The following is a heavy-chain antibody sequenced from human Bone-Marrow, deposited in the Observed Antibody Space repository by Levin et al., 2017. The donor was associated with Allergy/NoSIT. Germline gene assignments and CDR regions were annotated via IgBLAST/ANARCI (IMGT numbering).Heavy chain of an antibody. J-gene: IGHJ4*02. CDR1: GFTFSSYW. V-gene: IGHV3-74*01. CDR3: VREYSSGWDFDY. CDR2: INNDGSST. Sequence: GASVKVSCAASGFTFSSYWMHWVRQAPGKGLVWVSRINNDGSSTTYADSVKGRFTISRDNAKNTLYLQMNSLRAEDTAVYYCVREYSSGWDFDYWGQGTRVTVSS. D-gene: IGHD6-19*01.